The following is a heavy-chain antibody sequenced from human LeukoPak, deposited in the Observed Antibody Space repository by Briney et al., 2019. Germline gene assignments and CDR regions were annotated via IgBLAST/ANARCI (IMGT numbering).Heavy chain of an antibody. Sequence: SVKVSFKASGGTFSSYAISWVRQAPGQGLEWMGRIIPILGIANYAQKFQGRVTITADKSTSTAYMQLSSLRSEDTAVYYCASLTTVTYRDYWGQGTLVTVSS. CDR3: ASLTTVTYRDY. V-gene: IGHV1-69*04. D-gene: IGHD4-17*01. CDR2: IIPILGIA. J-gene: IGHJ4*02. CDR1: GGTFSSYA.